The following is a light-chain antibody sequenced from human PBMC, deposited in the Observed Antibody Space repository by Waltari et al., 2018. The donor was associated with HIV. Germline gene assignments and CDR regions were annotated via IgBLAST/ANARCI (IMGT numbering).Light chain of an antibody. CDR3: QQYETSLLFT. Sequence: EIVLTQSPGTLSLSPGEGATLSCRASQSVRDNYLAWYQQKPGQAPRLLIYGASSRATGIPDRFSGSGSGTDFTLTINGLEPEDFAVYYCQQYETSLLFTFGQGTKLEIK. CDR1: QSVRDNY. CDR2: GAS. V-gene: IGKV3-20*01. J-gene: IGKJ2*01.